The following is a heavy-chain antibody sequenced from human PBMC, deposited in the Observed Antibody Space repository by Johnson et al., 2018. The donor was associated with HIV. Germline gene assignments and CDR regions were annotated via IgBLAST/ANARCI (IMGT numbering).Heavy chain of an antibody. D-gene: IGHD1-20*01. V-gene: IGHV3-30*18. Sequence: VQLVESGGGVVQPGRSLRLSCAASGFTFSSYGMHWVRQAPGKGLEWVAVISYDGSNKSYADSVKGRFTISRDNSKNTLYLQMNSLRAEDTAVYYCAKDAVRGEDNWNDAFDIWGQGTMVTVSS. CDR1: GFTFSSYG. J-gene: IGHJ3*02. CDR3: AKDAVRGEDNWNDAFDI. CDR2: ISYDGSNK.